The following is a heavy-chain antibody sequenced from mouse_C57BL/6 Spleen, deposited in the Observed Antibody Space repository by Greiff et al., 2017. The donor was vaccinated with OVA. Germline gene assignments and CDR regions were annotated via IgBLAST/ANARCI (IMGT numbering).Heavy chain of an antibody. Sequence: VQLQQSGPELVKPGASVKMSCKASGYTFTDYNMHWVKQSHGKSLEWIGYINPNNGGTSYNQKFKGKATLTVNKSSSTAYMELRSLTSEDSAVHYWARGEDYDGAFAYWGQGTLVTVSA. V-gene: IGHV1-22*01. CDR3: ARGEDYDGAFAY. J-gene: IGHJ3*01. D-gene: IGHD2-4*01. CDR1: GYTFTDYN. CDR2: INPNNGGT.